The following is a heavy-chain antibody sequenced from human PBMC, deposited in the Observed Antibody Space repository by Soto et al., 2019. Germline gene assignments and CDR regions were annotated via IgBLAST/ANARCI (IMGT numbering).Heavy chain of an antibody. Sequence: SVKVSCKASGYTFSSYGISWVRQAPGQGLEWMGGIIPMFDTPIYAQKFQDRVTITADESTSTAYMQLSSLRSGDTAVYYCARSGGLDRDFNYWGQGSLVTVSS. CDR1: GYTFSSYG. V-gene: IGHV1-69*13. CDR3: ARSGGLDRDFNY. CDR2: IIPMFDTP. D-gene: IGHD2-15*01. J-gene: IGHJ4*02.